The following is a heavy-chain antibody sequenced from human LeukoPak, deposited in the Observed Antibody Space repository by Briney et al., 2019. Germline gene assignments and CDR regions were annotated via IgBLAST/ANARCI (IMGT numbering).Heavy chain of an antibody. CDR3: ARDVARTLGPDY. D-gene: IGHD3-16*01. J-gene: IGHJ4*02. V-gene: IGHV3-48*03. CDR2: ISSSGSTI. CDR1: GFTFSSYE. Sequence: GGSLRLSCAASGFTFSSYEMNWVRQAPGKGLEWVSYISSSGSTIYYADSVKGRFTISRDNAKSSLYLQMNSLRAEDTAVYYCARDVARTLGPDYWGQGTLVTVSS.